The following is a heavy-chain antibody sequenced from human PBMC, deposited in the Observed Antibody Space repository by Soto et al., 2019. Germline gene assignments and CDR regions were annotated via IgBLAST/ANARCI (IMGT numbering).Heavy chain of an antibody. V-gene: IGHV4-31*03. J-gene: IGHJ4*02. CDR1: GGSINSGGYY. CDR2: IYYSGST. D-gene: IGHD1-26*01. Sequence: SETLSLTCTVSGGSINSGGYYWSWIRQHPGKGLEWIGYIYYSGSTYYNPSLKSRVTISVDTSKNQFSLKLSSVTAADTAVYYCTRGLFSGSSYSGSWYYFDSWGQGTMVTVSS. CDR3: TRGLFSGSSYSGSWYYFDS.